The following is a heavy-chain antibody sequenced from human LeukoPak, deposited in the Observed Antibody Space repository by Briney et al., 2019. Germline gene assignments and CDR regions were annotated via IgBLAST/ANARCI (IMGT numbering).Heavy chain of an antibody. J-gene: IGHJ3*02. CDR2: IYTSGST. D-gene: IGHD1-7*01. V-gene: IGHV4-61*02. CDR3: ARLITGTTTXXXI. CDR1: GGSISSGSYY. Sequence: SQTLSLTCTVSGGSISSGSYYWSWIRQPAGKGLEWIGRIYTSGSTNYNPSLKSRVTISVDTSKNQFSLKLSSVTAADTAVYYCARLITGTTTXXXIWGQGTMVTVSS.